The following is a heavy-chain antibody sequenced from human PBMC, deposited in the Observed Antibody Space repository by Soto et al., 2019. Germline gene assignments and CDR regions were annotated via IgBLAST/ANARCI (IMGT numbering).Heavy chain of an antibody. Sequence: EVQLVESGGGLVQPGGSLRLSCAASGFTFSGSWMHWVRQAPGKGLVWVSRINDDGSAPSYADFVKGRFTISRDNAEDTLFPQMICLRAEGLAVYDCARGIFGAGTANGYWGEGTLVTVSS. CDR2: INDDGSAP. D-gene: IGHD3-3*01. CDR3: ARGIFGAGTANGY. J-gene: IGHJ4*02. CDR1: GFTFSGSW. V-gene: IGHV3-74*01.